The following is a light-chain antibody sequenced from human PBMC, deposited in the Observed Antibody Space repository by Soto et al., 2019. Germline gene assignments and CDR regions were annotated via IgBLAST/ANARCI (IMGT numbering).Light chain of an antibody. CDR2: DDN. CDR3: GPWDTSLPACV. Sequence: QSVLTQPPSVSAAPGQRVTISCSGSASNIGNNSVSWYQQLPGAAPKLLIYDDNNRPSAIPDRFSGSKSGTSATLGITGLQTGDEADYYCGPWDTSLPACVFGPGTKLTVL. J-gene: IGLJ1*01. CDR1: ASNIGNNS. V-gene: IGLV1-51*01.